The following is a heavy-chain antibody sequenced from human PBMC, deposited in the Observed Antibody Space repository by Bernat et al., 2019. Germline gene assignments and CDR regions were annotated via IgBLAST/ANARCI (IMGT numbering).Heavy chain of an antibody. Sequence: QVQLVESGGGVVQPGRSLRLSCAASGFTFSSYAMHWVRQAPGKGLEWVAVISYDGSNKYYADSVKGRFTISRDNSKNTLYLQMNSLRAEDTAVYYCARTPGIYCSSTSCYGGAYFDYWGQGTLVTVSS. CDR1: GFTFSSYA. CDR2: ISYDGSNK. J-gene: IGHJ4*02. V-gene: IGHV3-30*01. CDR3: ARTPGIYCSSTSCYGGAYFDY. D-gene: IGHD2-2*01.